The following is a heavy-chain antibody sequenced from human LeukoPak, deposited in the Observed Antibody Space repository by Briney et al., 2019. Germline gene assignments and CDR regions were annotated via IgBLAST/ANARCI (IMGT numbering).Heavy chain of an antibody. Sequence: SLRLSCAASGFTFDDYAMHWVRQTPGKGLEWVSGISWNSGSIGYADSVKGRFTISRDNAKNSLYLQMNSLRAEDTALYYCAKDIGEAGRHTAMGTWGQGTLVTVSS. CDR1: GFTFDDYA. CDR2: ISWNSGSI. CDR3: AKDIGEAGRHTAMGT. J-gene: IGHJ5*02. V-gene: IGHV3-9*01. D-gene: IGHD5-18*01.